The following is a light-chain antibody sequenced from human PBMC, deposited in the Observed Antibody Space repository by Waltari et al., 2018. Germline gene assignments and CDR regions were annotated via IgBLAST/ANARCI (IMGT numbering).Light chain of an antibody. CDR3: QQYDGEVVT. V-gene: IGKV3-20*01. CDR1: QSVTDNP. Sequence: ARQSVTDNPLTWDQQKLGQAPRLLFYGTSSRATGIPDRYSGSGSGTDFTLTISRLEPEDFAVYYCQQYDGEVVTFGGGTKVEI. J-gene: IGKJ4*01. CDR2: GTS.